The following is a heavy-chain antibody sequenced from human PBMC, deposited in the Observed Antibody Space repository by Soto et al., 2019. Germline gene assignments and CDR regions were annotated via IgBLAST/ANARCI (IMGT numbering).Heavy chain of an antibody. Sequence: QVQLVQSGAEVKKPGSSVKVSCKASGGTFSSYAISWVRQAPGQGLEWMGGIIPIFGTANYAPKFQGRVTITADESTSAAEMELSSLRSEDTAVYYCVRHVTAASYYYGMDVWGQGTTVTVSS. CDR3: VRHVTAASYYYGMDV. CDR1: GGTFSSYA. CDR2: IIPIFGTA. J-gene: IGHJ6*02. V-gene: IGHV1-69*12. D-gene: IGHD2-2*01.